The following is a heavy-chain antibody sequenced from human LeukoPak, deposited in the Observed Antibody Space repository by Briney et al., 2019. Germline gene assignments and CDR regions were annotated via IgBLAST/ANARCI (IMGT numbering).Heavy chain of an antibody. CDR1: GYTFSRYG. J-gene: IGHJ4*02. V-gene: IGHV1-18*01. Sequence: GASVKVSCKTSGYTFSRYGFSWVRRAPGQGLEWIGWIGVFNGNRNYAKSVQGRITLTADTSTNTTYMELRSLTSDDTAVYFCGRDLDWHVQFWGQGTLITVSS. D-gene: IGHD3-3*01. CDR2: IGVFNGNR. CDR3: GRDLDWHVQF.